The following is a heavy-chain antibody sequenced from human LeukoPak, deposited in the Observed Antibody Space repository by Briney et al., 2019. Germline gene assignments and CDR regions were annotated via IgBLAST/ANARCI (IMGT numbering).Heavy chain of an antibody. V-gene: IGHV1-2*02. CDR1: GSTFTVYY. CDR2: ISPNSGGT. D-gene: IGHD3-9*01. CDR3: ASEAPTIAHRLYNYYMDG. J-gene: IGHJ6*03. Sequence: ASVTLSSTASGSTFTVYYMYWVRQAPGPGLEWMGWISPNSGGTNDAQKFQGRVTMTRDTSISTAYMELSRLRSDDTAVYYCASEAPTIAHRLYNYYMDGRGKGTNVT.